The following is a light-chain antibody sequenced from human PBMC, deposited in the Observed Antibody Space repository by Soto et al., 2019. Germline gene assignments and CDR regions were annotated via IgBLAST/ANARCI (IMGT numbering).Light chain of an antibody. V-gene: IGKV1-39*01. J-gene: IGKJ4*01. Sequence: DIQMTQSPSSLSASVGDGVTITCRASQSISNYVNWYQQKPGKAPKLLIYAASRLQSGVPSSFSGTGSRTDFTLTISSLQPEDFATYYCQETCSTPSFTFGGGTKVDI. CDR1: QSISNY. CDR2: AAS. CDR3: QETCSTPSFT.